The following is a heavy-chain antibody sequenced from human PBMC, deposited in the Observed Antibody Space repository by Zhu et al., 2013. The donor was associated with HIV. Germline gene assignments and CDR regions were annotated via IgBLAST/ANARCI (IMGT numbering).Heavy chain of an antibody. CDR1: GGTFSSYA. Sequence: QVQLVQSGAEVKKPGSSVKVSCKASGGTFSSYAISWVRQAPGQGLEWMGGIIPIFGTANYAQKFQGRVTITADESTSTAYMELSSLRSEDTAVYYCARDRNDYGDLPENWFDPWGQGTLVTVSS. V-gene: IGHV1-69*01. J-gene: IGHJ5*02. D-gene: IGHD4-17*01. CDR2: IIPIFGTA. CDR3: ARDRNDYGDLPENWFDP.